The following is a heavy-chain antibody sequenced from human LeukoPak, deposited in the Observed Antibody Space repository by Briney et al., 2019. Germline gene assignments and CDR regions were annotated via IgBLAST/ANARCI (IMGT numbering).Heavy chain of an antibody. CDR1: GGSFSGYY. Sequence: SETLSLTCAVYGGSFSGYYWSWIRQPPGKGLEWIGEINHSGSTNYNPSLKSRVTISVDTSKNQFSLKLSSVTAADMAVYYCAREIVDTAMASTFDYWGQGTLVTVSS. J-gene: IGHJ4*02. CDR3: AREIVDTAMASTFDY. D-gene: IGHD5-18*01. V-gene: IGHV4-34*01. CDR2: INHSGST.